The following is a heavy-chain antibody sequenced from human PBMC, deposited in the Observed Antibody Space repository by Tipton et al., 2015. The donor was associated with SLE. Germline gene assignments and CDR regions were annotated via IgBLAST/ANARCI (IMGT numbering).Heavy chain of an antibody. D-gene: IGHD3-3*01. V-gene: IGHV3-30*04. CDR1: GFTLRQYV. J-gene: IGHJ3*02. Sequence: SLRLSCEASGFTLRQYVLHWVRQAPGTGLEWVAIISSGGSDKYYIDSVKGRFTISRDNAKNTLYLQMNSLRFEDTAVYYCASAPEYYDFWSGVFDIWGQGTMVTVST. CDR3: ASAPEYYDFWSGVFDI. CDR2: ISSGGSDK.